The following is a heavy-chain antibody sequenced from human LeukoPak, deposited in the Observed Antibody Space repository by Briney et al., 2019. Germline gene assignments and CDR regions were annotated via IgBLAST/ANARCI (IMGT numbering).Heavy chain of an antibody. CDR3: ARDSRYDSSGYFR. J-gene: IGHJ4*02. CDR1: GFTFSDYY. Sequence: GGSLRLSCAASGFTFSDYYMSWIRQAPGKGLEWVSYISSSGSTIYYADSVKGRFTISRDNAKNSLYLQMNSLRAADTAVYYCARDSRYDSSGYFRWGQGTLVTVSS. CDR2: ISSSGSTI. D-gene: IGHD3-22*01. V-gene: IGHV3-11*01.